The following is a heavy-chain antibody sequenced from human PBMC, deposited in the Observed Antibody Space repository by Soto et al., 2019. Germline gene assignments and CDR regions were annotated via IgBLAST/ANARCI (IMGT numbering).Heavy chain of an antibody. CDR3: ARRGSVSYYDY. J-gene: IGHJ4*02. CDR2: ISGSGDST. CDR1: GFTFSSYA. V-gene: IGHV3-23*01. Sequence: EVQLLESGGGLVQPGGSLRLSCAASGFTFSSYAMRWVRQAPVKGLEWVSAISGSGDSTYYAASVKGRFTISRDNSKNTLYLQMNRLRAEDTAVYYCARRGSVSYYDYWGQGTLVTVSS. D-gene: IGHD6-19*01.